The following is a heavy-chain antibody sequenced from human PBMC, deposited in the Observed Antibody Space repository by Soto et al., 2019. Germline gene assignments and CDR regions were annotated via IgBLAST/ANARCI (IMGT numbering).Heavy chain of an antibody. CDR3: ARQAARNYIDS. CDR2: IDSRGRTL. D-gene: IGHD6-6*01. Sequence: GGSLRLSCVASGFTFSDYSMSWIRQAPGKGLEWLAFIDSRGRTLSYADSVRGRFTVSRDNAENSVYLQMDSLRADDTAVYYCARQAARNYIDSWGQGNSVTVSS. V-gene: IGHV3-11*01. CDR1: GFTFSDYS. J-gene: IGHJ4*02.